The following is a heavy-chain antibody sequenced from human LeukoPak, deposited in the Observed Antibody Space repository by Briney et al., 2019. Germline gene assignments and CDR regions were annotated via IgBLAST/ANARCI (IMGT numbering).Heavy chain of an antibody. CDR1: GFTFDDYG. Sequence: GGFLRLSCAASGFTFDDYGMSWVRQAPGKGLEWVSGINWNGGSTGYADSVKGRFTISRDNAKNSLYLQMNSLRAEDTALYYCARDPITDSSSWYSTSSYYYFDYWGQGTLVTVSS. J-gene: IGHJ4*02. V-gene: IGHV3-20*04. CDR2: INWNGGST. D-gene: IGHD6-13*01. CDR3: ARDPITDSSSWYSTSSYYYFDY.